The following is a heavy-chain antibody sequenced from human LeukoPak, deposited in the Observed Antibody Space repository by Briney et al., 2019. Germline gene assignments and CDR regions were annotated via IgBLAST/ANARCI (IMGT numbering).Heavy chain of an antibody. CDR3: ASTGRNWNYYYYYMDI. CDR2: IIPIFGTA. CDR1: GGTFSSYA. D-gene: IGHD1-1*01. Sequence: SVKVSCKASGGTFSSYAISWVRQAPGQGLEWMGGIIPIFGTANYAQKFQGRVTITTDESTSTAYMELSSLRSEDTAVYYCASTGRNWNYYYYYMDIWGKGTTVTVS. V-gene: IGHV1-69*05. J-gene: IGHJ6*03.